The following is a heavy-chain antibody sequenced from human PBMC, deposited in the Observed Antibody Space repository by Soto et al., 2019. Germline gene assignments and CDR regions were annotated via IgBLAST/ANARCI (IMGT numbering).Heavy chain of an antibody. Sequence: GGSLRLSYAASGFNFKSYGMTWVRQAPGEGLEWVSSISRSGRGSAYYADSVKXRXXXXXGNSENTLFLQMNNLRDEDTALYYCARGRYLDSSDYWVANLPFDHWGLGTLVTVSS. CDR1: GFNFKSYG. CDR2: ISRSGRGSA. J-gene: IGHJ4*02. D-gene: IGHD3-22*01. CDR3: ARGRYLDSSDYWVANLPFDH. V-gene: IGHV3-23*01.